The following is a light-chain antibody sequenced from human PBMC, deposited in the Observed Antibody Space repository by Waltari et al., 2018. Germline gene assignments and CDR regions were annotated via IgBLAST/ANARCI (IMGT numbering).Light chain of an antibody. V-gene: IGLV8-61*01. CDR1: SGSLSTTSY. CDR2: KAN. CDR3: ALYMGSGIWV. Sequence: QTVVTQEPSLSVSPGGTVPLPCALSSGSLSTTSYATWYQQTPGPAPRTLVYKANARSSGVPDRFSGSILGNTAALTIPGAQADDESDYYCALYMGSGIWVFGGGTRLTVL. J-gene: IGLJ3*02.